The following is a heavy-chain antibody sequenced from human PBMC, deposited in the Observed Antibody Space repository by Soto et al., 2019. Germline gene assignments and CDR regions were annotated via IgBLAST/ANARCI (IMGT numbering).Heavy chain of an antibody. CDR2: ISGSGGST. CDR3: AKDGSENWNKPTRFDY. D-gene: IGHD1-1*01. V-gene: IGHV3-23*01. CDR1: GFTFSSYA. J-gene: IGHJ4*02. Sequence: GGSLRLSCAASGFTFSSYAMSWVRQAPGKGLEWVSAISGSGGSTYYADSVKGRFTISRDNSKNTLYLQMNSLRAEDTAVYYCAKDGSENWNKPTRFDYWGQGTLVTVSS.